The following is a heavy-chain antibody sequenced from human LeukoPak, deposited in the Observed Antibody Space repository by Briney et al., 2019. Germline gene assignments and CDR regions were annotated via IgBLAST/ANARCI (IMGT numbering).Heavy chain of an antibody. CDR2: IDPNTGDT. V-gene: IGHV1-2*02. Sequence: GASVKVSCKASGYTFADYYIQWVRQAPGQGLEWMGWIDPNTGDTKFAQKFQGRVTMARDSAITTVYMDLSSLRYEDTAVYYCARGQADGYAFDYWGQGTLVAV. CDR1: GYTFADYY. D-gene: IGHD5-24*01. J-gene: IGHJ4*02. CDR3: ARGQADGYAFDY.